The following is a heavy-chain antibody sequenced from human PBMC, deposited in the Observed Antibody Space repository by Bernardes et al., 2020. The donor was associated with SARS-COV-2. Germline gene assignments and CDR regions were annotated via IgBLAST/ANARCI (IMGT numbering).Heavy chain of an antibody. CDR3: SRPLDCNGTSCSDY. D-gene: IGHD2-2*01. CDR1: GGSFSDFY. J-gene: IGHJ4*02. CDR2: IHHSGSN. V-gene: IGHV4-34*01. Sequence: SETLSLTCAVYGGSFSDFYWRWSWIRQPPGKVLEWVGEIHHSGSNNYNPSLKRRVTISVDTSKNQFSLKLTSVTAADTAVYYCSRPLDCNGTSCSDYWGQGTLVTVSS.